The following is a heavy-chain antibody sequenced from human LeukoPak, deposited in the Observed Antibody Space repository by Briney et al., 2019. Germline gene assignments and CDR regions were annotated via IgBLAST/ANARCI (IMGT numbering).Heavy chain of an antibody. CDR3: VTYYFDSSGPKKNY. CDR1: GGSFSGYY. J-gene: IGHJ4*02. D-gene: IGHD3-22*01. CDR2: INHSGST. Sequence: SETLSLTCAVYGGSFSGYYWSWIRQPPGKGLEWIGEINHSGSTNYNPFLKSRVTISVDTSKKQFSLKLGSVTAADTAVYYCVTYYFDSSGPKKNYWGQGTLVTVSS. V-gene: IGHV4-34*01.